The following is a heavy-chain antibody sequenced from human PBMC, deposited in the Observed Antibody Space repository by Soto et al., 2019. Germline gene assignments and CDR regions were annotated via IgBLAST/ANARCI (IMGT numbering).Heavy chain of an antibody. CDR2: IAHSGRT. V-gene: IGHV4-34*01. J-gene: IGHJ3*02. CDR1: GGSFSDYY. Sequence: SETLSLTCEVYGGSFSDYYWTWIRQPPGKRLEWIGEIAHSGRTKYNPSLESRVTISLDTSKNHFSLMMSSVTAADAAVYYCAGDSRSYFDSSGFYYHGFDIWGRGTMVTVSS. CDR3: AGDSRSYFDSSGFYYHGFDI. D-gene: IGHD3-22*01.